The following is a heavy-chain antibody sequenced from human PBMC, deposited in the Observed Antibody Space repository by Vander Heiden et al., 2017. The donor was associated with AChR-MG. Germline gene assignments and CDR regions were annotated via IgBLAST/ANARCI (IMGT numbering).Heavy chain of an antibody. CDR2: ISSSSSTI. D-gene: IGHD5-12*01. CDR1: GFPFSSYS. CDR3: ARERGGLRYFDY. J-gene: IGHJ4*02. Sequence: EVQLVESGGGLVQPGGSLRLSCAASGFPFSSYSMNWVRQAPGKGLEWVSYISSSSSTIYYADSVKGRCTISRDNAKNSLYLQMNSLRDEDTAVYYCARERGGLRYFDYWGQGTLVTVSS. V-gene: IGHV3-48*02.